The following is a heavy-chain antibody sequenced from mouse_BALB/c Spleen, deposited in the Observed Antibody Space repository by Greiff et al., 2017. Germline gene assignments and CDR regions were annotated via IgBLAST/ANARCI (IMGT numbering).Heavy chain of an antibody. CDR3: ARNYGSSSYAMDY. V-gene: IGHV1-31*01. CDR2: INPYNGAT. J-gene: IGHJ4*01. Sequence: VQLQQSGPELVKPGASVKISCKASGYSFTGYYMHWVKQSHVKSLEWIGRINPYNGATSYNQNFKDKASLTVDKSSSTAYMELHSLTSEDSAVYYCARNYGSSSYAMDYWGQGTSVTVSS. D-gene: IGHD1-1*01. CDR1: GYSFTGYY.